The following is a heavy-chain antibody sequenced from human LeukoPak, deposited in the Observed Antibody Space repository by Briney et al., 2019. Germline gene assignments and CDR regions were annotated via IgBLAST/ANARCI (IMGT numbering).Heavy chain of an antibody. CDR2: INHSGST. J-gene: IGHJ3*02. V-gene: IGHV4-34*01. CDR1: GFTFSNHA. CDR3: ARVPTQGWRERRGAFDI. Sequence: GSLRLSCAASGFTFSNHAMTWVRQPPGKGLEWIGEINHSGSTNYNPSLKSRVTISVDTSKNQFSLKLSSVTAADTAVYYCARVPTQGWRERRGAFDIWGQGTMVTVSS. D-gene: IGHD1-1*01.